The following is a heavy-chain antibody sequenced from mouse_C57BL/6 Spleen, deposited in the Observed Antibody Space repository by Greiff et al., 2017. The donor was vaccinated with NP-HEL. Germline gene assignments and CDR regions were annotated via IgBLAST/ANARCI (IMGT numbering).Heavy chain of an antibody. J-gene: IGHJ3*01. V-gene: IGHV1-54*01. Sequence: QVQLQQSGAELVRPGTSVKVSCKASGYAFTNYLIAWVKQRPGQGLEWIGVINPGGGGTNYNEKFKGKAILTADKSSSTAYMQLSSLTSEDSAVYFCARSSMVTAGLAYWGQGTLVTVSA. CDR3: ARSSMVTAGLAY. D-gene: IGHD2-2*01. CDR1: GYAFTNYL. CDR2: INPGGGGT.